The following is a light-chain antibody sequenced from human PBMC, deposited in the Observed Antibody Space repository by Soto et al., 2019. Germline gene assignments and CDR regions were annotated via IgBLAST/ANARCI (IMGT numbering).Light chain of an antibody. J-gene: IGKJ2*01. CDR3: QQGISFPVT. V-gene: IGKV1-39*01. Sequence: DIQMTQSPSSLSASVGARVTITCRAHQTITRYLNWYQQKPGTAPKILIYAASSLQEGVPSRFRGGGAKTDFTLNISNLQPEDSAAYYCQQGISFPVTFDQGTKLEIK. CDR1: QTITRY. CDR2: AAS.